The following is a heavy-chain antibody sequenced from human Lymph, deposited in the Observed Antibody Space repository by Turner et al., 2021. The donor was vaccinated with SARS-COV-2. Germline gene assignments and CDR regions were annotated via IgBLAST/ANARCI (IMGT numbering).Heavy chain of an antibody. V-gene: IGHV3-30-3*01. Sequence: QVQLVESGGGVVQPGRSLRRSCAASGFTFSSYAMHWVRQAPGKGLEWVAVISFDGNNKYYTDSVKGRFTISRDNSKNTLYLQLNSLRPEDTAVYYCARGDYYGSGTYPGKTFDYWGQGTLVTVSS. CDR2: ISFDGNNK. CDR3: ARGDYYGSGTYPGKTFDY. D-gene: IGHD3-10*01. CDR1: GFTFSSYA. J-gene: IGHJ4*02.